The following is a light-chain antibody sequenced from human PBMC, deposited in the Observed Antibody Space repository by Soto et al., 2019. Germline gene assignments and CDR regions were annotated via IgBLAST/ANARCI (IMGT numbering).Light chain of an antibody. CDR2: EVS. CDR3: SSYAGSNYFYV. CDR1: SSDVGGYNY. J-gene: IGLJ1*01. Sequence: QSALTQPPSASGSPGQSVTISCTGTSSDVGGYNYVSWYRQHPGKAPKLMIYEVSKRPSGVPDRFSGSKSGNTASLTVSGLQAEDEADYYCSSYAGSNYFYVFGTGTKVTVL. V-gene: IGLV2-8*01.